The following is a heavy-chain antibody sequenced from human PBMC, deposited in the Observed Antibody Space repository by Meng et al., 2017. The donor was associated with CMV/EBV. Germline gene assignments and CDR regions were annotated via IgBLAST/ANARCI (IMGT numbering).Heavy chain of an antibody. CDR1: GFTFSDYY. CDR2: ISSSGSTI. Sequence: LSCSGSGFTFSDYYMSWIRQAPGKGLEWVSYISSSGSTIYYADSVKGRFTISRDNAKNSLYLQMNSLRAEDTAVYYCAKDLGGRYFDYWGQGTLVTVSS. D-gene: IGHD3-10*01. J-gene: IGHJ4*02. CDR3: AKDLGGRYFDY. V-gene: IGHV3-11*04.